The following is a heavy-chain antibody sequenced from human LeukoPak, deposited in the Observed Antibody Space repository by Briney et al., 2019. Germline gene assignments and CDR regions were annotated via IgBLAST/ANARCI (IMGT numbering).Heavy chain of an antibody. J-gene: IGHJ4*02. Sequence: PSETLSLTCTVSGGSIRGYFWSWIRQPPGKGLEWIGHIYSSGSTTYTPSLQGRVTISLDTSKNQFSLKLSSVTAADTAVYYCARHYDSGSYPLDLWGQGTLVTVSS. V-gene: IGHV4-59*08. D-gene: IGHD3-10*01. CDR1: GGSIRGYF. CDR3: ARHYDSGSYPLDL. CDR2: IYSSGST.